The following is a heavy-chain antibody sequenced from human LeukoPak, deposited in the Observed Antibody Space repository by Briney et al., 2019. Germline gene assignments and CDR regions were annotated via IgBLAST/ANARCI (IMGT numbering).Heavy chain of an antibody. Sequence: PGGSLRLSCAASAFTFSDFSMSWVRQAPGKGLEWISYIDTSSSVVYYANSVMGRFTVTRDNAKNSLYLQMNGLGDEDTAVYYCAKEDDSWGPNNLDLWGQGTMVTVSS. J-gene: IGHJ3*01. CDR3: AKEDDSWGPNNLDL. CDR1: AFTFSDFS. D-gene: IGHD7-27*01. V-gene: IGHV3-48*02. CDR2: IDTSSSVV.